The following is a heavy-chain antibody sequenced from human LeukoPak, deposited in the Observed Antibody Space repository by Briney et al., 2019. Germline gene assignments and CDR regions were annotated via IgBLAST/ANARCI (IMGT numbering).Heavy chain of an antibody. CDR3: ARDTLVSADSPDAFDI. Sequence: GGSLRLSCAASGFTFSSYEMNWVRQAPGKGLEWVSYISSSGSTIYYADSVKGRFTISRDNAKNSLYLQMNRLRDEDTAVYYCARDTLVSADSPDAFDIWGQGTMVTVSS. D-gene: IGHD2-15*01. CDR2: ISSSGSTI. CDR1: GFTFSSYE. V-gene: IGHV3-48*03. J-gene: IGHJ3*02.